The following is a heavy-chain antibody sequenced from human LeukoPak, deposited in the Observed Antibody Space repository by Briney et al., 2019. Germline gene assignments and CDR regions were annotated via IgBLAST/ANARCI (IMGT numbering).Heavy chain of an antibody. V-gene: IGHV3-66*02. D-gene: IGHD3-3*01. CDR3: AIIEVFGVVPSDY. J-gene: IGHJ4*02. CDR2: IYSGGSA. CDR1: GFTVSSNC. Sequence: GGSLRLSCAASGFTVSSNCMSWVRQAPGKGLEWVSVIYSGGSAYYADSVKGRFTISRDNSKNTLYLQMSSLRAEDTAVYYCAIIEVFGVVPSDYWGQGTLVTVSS.